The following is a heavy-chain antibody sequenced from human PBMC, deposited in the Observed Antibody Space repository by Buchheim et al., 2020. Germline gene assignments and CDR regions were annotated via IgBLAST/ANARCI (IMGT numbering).Heavy chain of an antibody. V-gene: IGHV3-48*01. D-gene: IGHD4-11*01. CDR3: ASRYDYKDYYYGMDV. J-gene: IGHJ6*02. CDR1: GFTFSSYS. Sequence: EVQLVESGGGLVQPGGSLRLSCAASGFTFSSYSMNWVRQAPGKGLEWVSYISSSSSTIYYADSVKGRFTISRDNAKNSLYLQMNSLRAEDTAVYYCASRYDYKDYYYGMDVWGQGTT. CDR2: ISSSSSTI.